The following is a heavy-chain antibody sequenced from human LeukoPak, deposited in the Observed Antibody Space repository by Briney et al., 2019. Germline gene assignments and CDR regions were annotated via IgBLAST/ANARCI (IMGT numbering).Heavy chain of an antibody. D-gene: IGHD5-24*01. V-gene: IGHV4-61*01. CDR1: GGSVSSGSYC. Sequence: PSETLSLTCTVSGGSVSSGSYCWSWIRQPPGKGLEWIGYIYYSGSTNYNPSLKSRVTISVDTSKNQFSLKLSSVTAADTAVYYCARSLMATAGGMDVWGQGTTVTVSS. CDR2: IYYSGST. CDR3: ARSLMATAGGMDV. J-gene: IGHJ6*02.